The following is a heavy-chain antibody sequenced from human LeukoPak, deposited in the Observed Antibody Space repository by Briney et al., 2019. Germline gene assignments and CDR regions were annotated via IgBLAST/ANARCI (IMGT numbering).Heavy chain of an antibody. Sequence: GASVKVSCKASGHTFIGYYIHWVRQAPGQGLEWMGLINPTGGSTGYAQKFQGRVTMTTDTSTSTAYMELRSLRSGDTAVYYCARVRVFTPTGTTRYAWFDPWGQGTLVTVSS. J-gene: IGHJ5*02. CDR1: GHTFIGYY. V-gene: IGHV1-46*01. CDR3: ARVRVFTPTGTTRYAWFDP. CDR2: INPTGGST. D-gene: IGHD1-1*01.